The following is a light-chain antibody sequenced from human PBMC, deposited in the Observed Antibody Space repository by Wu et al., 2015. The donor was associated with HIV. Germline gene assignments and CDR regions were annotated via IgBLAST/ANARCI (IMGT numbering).Light chain of an antibody. Sequence: DIQMTQSPSSLSASVGDRVTITCRASHDISKYVIWYQHKPGKVPKLLIYSSSTLQSGVPSRFRGSGSGTNFTLTISGLQPEDVATYYCQKYNTAPWTFGQGTKVEMK. CDR3: QKYNTAPWT. J-gene: IGKJ1*01. CDR2: SSS. CDR1: HDISKY. V-gene: IGKV1-27*01.